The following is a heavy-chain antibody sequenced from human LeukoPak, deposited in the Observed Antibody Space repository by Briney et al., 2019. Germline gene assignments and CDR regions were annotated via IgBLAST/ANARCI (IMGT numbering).Heavy chain of an antibody. CDR1: GFTFSNYG. V-gene: IGHV3-30*02. D-gene: IGHD3-10*01. CDR3: AKDEGSGSLYYFDF. J-gene: IGHJ4*02. CDR2: IRFDGSNK. Sequence: GGSLRLSCAASGFTFSNYGMHWVRQAPGKGLEWVAFIRFDGSNKYYADSVKGRFTISRDNSKNTLYLQMNSLRAEDTAVYYCAKDEGSGSLYYFDFWGQGTLVTVSS.